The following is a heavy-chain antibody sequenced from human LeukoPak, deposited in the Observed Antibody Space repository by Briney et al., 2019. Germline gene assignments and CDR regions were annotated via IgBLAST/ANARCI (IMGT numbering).Heavy chain of an antibody. Sequence: SETLSLTCTVSGGSISSSGYYWGWSRQPPGKGLEWIVSIYYSGSTQYNPSLKSRVTISVDTSKNQFSLKLRSVTAADTAVYYCATSPQYGGYWGQGTLVTVSS. CDR2: IYYSGST. D-gene: IGHD4-23*01. CDR3: ATSPQYGGY. CDR1: GGSISSSGYY. V-gene: IGHV4-39*01. J-gene: IGHJ4*02.